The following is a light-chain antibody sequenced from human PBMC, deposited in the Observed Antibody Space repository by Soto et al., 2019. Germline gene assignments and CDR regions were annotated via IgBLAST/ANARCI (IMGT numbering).Light chain of an antibody. Sequence: QSALTQPASVSGSPGQSIAISCTGTSSDVGGYDYVSWYQQHPAKAPKLIIYEVTKRPSGVSNRFSGSKSGNTASLTISGLQPDDEADCYCSSHTSGDTRVFGSGTKVTVL. CDR2: EVT. CDR1: SSDVGGYDY. CDR3: SSHTSGDTRV. V-gene: IGLV2-14*01. J-gene: IGLJ1*01.